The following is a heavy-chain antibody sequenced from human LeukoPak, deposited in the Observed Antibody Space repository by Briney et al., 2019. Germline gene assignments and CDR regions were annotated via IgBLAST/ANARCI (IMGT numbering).Heavy chain of an antibody. Sequence: PSETLSLTCTVSGGSITTYYWSWIRQPPGKGLEWIGYIYYSGSTNYNPSLESRVTISVDTSKNQFSLRVRSVTAADTAVYYCARITIFGVVIIFDPWGRGTQVTVSS. D-gene: IGHD3-3*01. CDR3: ARITIFGVVIIFDP. J-gene: IGHJ5*02. V-gene: IGHV4-59*01. CDR1: GGSITTYY. CDR2: IYYSGST.